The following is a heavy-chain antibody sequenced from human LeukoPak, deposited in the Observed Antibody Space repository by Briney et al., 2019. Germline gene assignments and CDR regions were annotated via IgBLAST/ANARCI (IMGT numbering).Heavy chain of an antibody. Sequence: SETLSLTCTVSGGSISSYYWGWIRQPPGKGLEWIGSIYHSGSTYYNPSLKSRVTISVDTSKNQFSLKLSSVTAADTAVYYCARDRSSGSAYWRQGPLVSVSS. CDR1: GGSISSYY. D-gene: IGHD6-19*01. J-gene: IGHJ4*02. V-gene: IGHV4-38-2*02. CDR2: IYHSGST. CDR3: ARDRSSGSAY.